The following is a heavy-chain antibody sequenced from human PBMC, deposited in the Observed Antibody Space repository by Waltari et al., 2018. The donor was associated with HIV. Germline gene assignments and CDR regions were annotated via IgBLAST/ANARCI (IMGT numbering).Heavy chain of an antibody. CDR3: ARHLDHYDSGNYDRGGYFDY. Sequence: QLQLQESGPGLVKHSETLSLTCNVSGDSISSSNYSWGRLRPPPGKGLEWIGKITYSGRTLYNPSLRRRVTISVDTSKNQFSLRLSSVTAADTAVYYCARHLDHYDSGNYDRGGYFDYWGQGTLVTVSS. CDR2: ITYSGRT. D-gene: IGHD3-10*01. V-gene: IGHV4-39*01. CDR1: GDSISSSNYS. J-gene: IGHJ4*02.